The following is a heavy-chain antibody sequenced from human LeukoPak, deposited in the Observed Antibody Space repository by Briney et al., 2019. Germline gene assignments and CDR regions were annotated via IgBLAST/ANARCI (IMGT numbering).Heavy chain of an antibody. CDR1: GFTFSDYY. Sequence: GGSLRLSCAASGFTFSDYYMSWIRQAPGKGLEWAPYISSSSSYTNYADSVKGRFTISRDNAKNSLYLQMNSLRAEDTAVYYCARVEVRGDNWFDPWGQGTLVTVSS. CDR3: ARVEVRGDNWFDP. V-gene: IGHV3-11*06. CDR2: ISSSSSYT. D-gene: IGHD3-10*01. J-gene: IGHJ5*02.